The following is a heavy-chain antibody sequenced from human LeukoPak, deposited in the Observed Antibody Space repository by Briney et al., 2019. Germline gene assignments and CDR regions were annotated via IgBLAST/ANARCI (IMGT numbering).Heavy chain of an antibody. J-gene: IGHJ4*01. CDR1: GGSISSSSLY. D-gene: IGHD4-17*01. CDR3: ARAPGTTFDY. Sequence: SETLSLTCTVSGGSISSSSLYWSWIRQPPGKGLEWIGSIYYTGSTYYDPSLKSRVTISVDTSKNQFSLKLTSVTAADTAVYYCARAPGTTFDYWGHGNMVTVSS. CDR2: IYYTGST. V-gene: IGHV4-39*01.